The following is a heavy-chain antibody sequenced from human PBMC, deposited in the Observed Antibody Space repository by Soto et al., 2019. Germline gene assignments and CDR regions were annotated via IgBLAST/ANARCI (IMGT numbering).Heavy chain of an antibody. Sequence: GASVKVSCKASGYTFTSYGISWVRQAPGQGLEWMGWISAYNGNTNNEKKLQGRVTMTTDTSTSTAYMELRSLRSDDTTVYYCALEAIYDYIWGSGEAFDIWGQGTMVTVS. D-gene: IGHD3-16*01. CDR1: GYTFTSYG. CDR2: ISAYNGNT. V-gene: IGHV1-18*01. CDR3: ALEAIYDYIWGSGEAFDI. J-gene: IGHJ3*02.